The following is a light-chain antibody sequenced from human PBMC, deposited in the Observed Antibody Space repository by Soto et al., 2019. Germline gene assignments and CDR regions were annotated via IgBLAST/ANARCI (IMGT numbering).Light chain of an antibody. J-gene: IGLJ1*01. CDR1: SRDGGGYHY. CDR2: EVT. CDR3: SAYAGRNNLGV. V-gene: IGLV2-8*01. Sequence: QSALTQPPSASGSPGKSVTISCTGTSRDGGGYHYVSWYQQYPGKAPKLIIYEVTKRPSGVPDRFSGSKSGNTASLTVSGLQAEDEADYYCSAYAGRNNLGVFGTGTKLTVL.